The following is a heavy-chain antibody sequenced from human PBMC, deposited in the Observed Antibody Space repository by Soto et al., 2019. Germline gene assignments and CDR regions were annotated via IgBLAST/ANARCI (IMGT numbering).Heavy chain of an antibody. CDR2: INHSGST. V-gene: IGHV4-34*01. J-gene: IGHJ4*02. D-gene: IGHD3-9*01. Sequence: PSETLSLTCTVSGGSFSGYYWSWIRQPPGKGLEWIGEINHSGSTNYNPSLKSRVTISVDTSKNQFSLKLSSVTAADTAVYYCARRRYFDWLSPLDYWGQGTLVTVSS. CDR1: GGSFSGYY. CDR3: ARRRYFDWLSPLDY.